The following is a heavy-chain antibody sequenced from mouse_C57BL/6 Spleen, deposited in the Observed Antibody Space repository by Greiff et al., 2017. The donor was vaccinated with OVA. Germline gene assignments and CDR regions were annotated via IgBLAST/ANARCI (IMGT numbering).Heavy chain of an antibody. V-gene: IGHV1-82*01. J-gene: IGHJ3*01. CDR2: IYPGDGDT. Sequence: QVQLKESGPELVKPGASVKISCTASGYAFRSSWMNWVKQRPGKGLEWIGRIYPGDGDTNYNGKFKGKATLTADKSSSTAYMQLSSLTSEDSAVYFCARTGFAYWGQGTLVTVSA. CDR3: ARTGFAY. CDR1: GYAFRSSW.